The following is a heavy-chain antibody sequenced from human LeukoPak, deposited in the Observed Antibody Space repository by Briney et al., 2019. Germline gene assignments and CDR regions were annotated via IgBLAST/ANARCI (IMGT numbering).Heavy chain of an antibody. Sequence: GESLKISCKGSGYSFTSYWIGWVRQMPGKGLEWMGIIHPGDSDTRYSPSFQGQVTISADKSISTAYLQWSSLKASDTAMYYCARQLDTAMANPDYWGQGTLVTVSS. CDR1: GYSFTSYW. CDR3: ARQLDTAMANPDY. V-gene: IGHV5-51*01. D-gene: IGHD5-18*01. J-gene: IGHJ4*02. CDR2: IHPGDSDT.